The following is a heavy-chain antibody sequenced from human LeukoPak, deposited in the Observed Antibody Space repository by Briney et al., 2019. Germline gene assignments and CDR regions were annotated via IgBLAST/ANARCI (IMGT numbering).Heavy chain of an antibody. CDR2: LYYTGYT. V-gene: IGHV4-59*01. CDR1: DDSISTYY. Sequence: SETLSLTCTVSDDSISTYYWSWIRQPPGKGLEWIGYLYYTGYTKYNPSLKSRVTISLGTSKNQFSPKLTSVTAADTAVYYCARDPAYGGYEGSFDYWGQGVLVTVSS. CDR3: ARDPAYGGYEGSFDY. D-gene: IGHD5-12*01. J-gene: IGHJ4*02.